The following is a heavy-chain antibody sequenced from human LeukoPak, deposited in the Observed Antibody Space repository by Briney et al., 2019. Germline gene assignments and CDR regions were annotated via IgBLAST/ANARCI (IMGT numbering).Heavy chain of an antibody. J-gene: IGHJ4*02. Sequence: PGGSLRLSCAASGFIFSDTAMSWVRQAPGKGLEWVSAISGSGGSTYYADSVKGRFTISRDNSKNTLYLQMNSLRAEDTAVYYCAKAVAPDVDIAAMDYWGQGTLVTVSS. V-gene: IGHV3-23*01. CDR1: GFIFSDTA. D-gene: IGHD5-12*01. CDR3: AKAVAPDVDIAAMDY. CDR2: ISGSGGST.